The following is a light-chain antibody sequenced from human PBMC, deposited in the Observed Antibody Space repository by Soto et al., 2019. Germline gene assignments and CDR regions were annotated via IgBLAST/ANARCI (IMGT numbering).Light chain of an antibody. CDR2: GAT. Sequence: EVVLTQSPGTLSVSPGERATLSCRASQSVSSNHLAWYQHKHGQAPRLLIYGATNRATGISDRFTGSGSGTEFTLTINSLQSEDFAVYYCQQYNNWPPLTFGGGTKVDIK. CDR3: QQYNNWPPLT. V-gene: IGKV3D-15*01. CDR1: QSVSSN. J-gene: IGKJ4*01.